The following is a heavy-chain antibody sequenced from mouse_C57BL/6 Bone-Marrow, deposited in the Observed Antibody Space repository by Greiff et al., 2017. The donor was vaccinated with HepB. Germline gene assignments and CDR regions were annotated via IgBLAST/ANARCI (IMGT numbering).Heavy chain of an antibody. J-gene: IGHJ1*03. CDR3: ARYGYYGSSLYWYFDV. CDR2: ISYSGST. V-gene: IGHV3-8*01. Sequence: EVQLVESGPGLAKPSQTLSLTCSVTGYSITSDYWNWIRKFPGNKLEYMGYISYSGSTYYNPSLKSRISITRDTSKNQYYLQLNSVTTEDTATYYCARYGYYGSSLYWYFDVWGTGTTVTVSS. D-gene: IGHD1-1*01. CDR1: GYSITSDY.